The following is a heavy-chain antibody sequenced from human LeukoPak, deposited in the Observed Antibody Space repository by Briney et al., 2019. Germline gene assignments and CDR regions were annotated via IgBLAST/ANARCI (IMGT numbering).Heavy chain of an antibody. CDR1: GGTFSSYA. V-gene: IGHV1-69*05. D-gene: IGHD5-12*01. J-gene: IGHJ3*02. CDR3: ARDYVDIVATIGDAFDI. CDR2: IIPIFGTA. Sequence: SVKVSCKASGGTFSSYAISWVRQAPGQGLEWMGGIIPIFGTANYAQKFQGRVTIPTDESTSTAYMELSSLRAEDTAVYYCARDYVDIVATIGDAFDIWGQGTMVTVSS.